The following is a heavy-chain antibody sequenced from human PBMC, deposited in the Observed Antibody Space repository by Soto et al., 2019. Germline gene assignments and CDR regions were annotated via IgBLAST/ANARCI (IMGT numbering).Heavy chain of an antibody. D-gene: IGHD4-17*01. J-gene: IGHJ4*02. CDR2: INPSGGST. V-gene: IGHV1-46*01. CDR3: ARSTNDYGDRH. CDR1: GYTFTSYY. Sequence: ASVKVSCKASGYTFTSYYMHWVRQAPGQGLEWMGIINPSGGSTSYAQKFQGRVTMTRNTSISTAYMELSSLRSEDTAVYYCARSTNDYGDRHWGQGTLVTVSS.